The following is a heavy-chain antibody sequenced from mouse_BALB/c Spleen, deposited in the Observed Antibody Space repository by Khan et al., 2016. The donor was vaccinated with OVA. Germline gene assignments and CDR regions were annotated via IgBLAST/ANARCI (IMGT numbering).Heavy chain of an antibody. CDR3: PRSILRYFVF. D-gene: IGHD2-3*01. Sequence: VQLQQSGSELVRPGALVKLSCKASGFNIKDYYIHWVKQRPEQGLEWIGWIDPENGHPIYDPTFQGKAIITADTSSNPAYLQRSSLTSDDTAVYYCPRSILRYFVFWGQGTTLTVSS. CDR1: GFNIKDYY. V-gene: IGHV14-1*02. CDR2: IDPENGHP. J-gene: IGHJ2*01.